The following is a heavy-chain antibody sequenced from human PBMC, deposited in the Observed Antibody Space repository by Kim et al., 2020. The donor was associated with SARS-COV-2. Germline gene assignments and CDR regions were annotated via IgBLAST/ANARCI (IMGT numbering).Heavy chain of an antibody. Sequence: SETLSLTCTVSDGSIRSGSYYWSWIRQPAGKGLEWIGRIYTSGSTNYNPSLKSRVTISIDTSKNQFSVKLTSVTAADTAVYYCARDGSGGSYHFYYGIDVRGQGTTVTVAS. CDR3: ARDGSGGSYHFYYGIDV. CDR1: DGSIRSGSYY. CDR2: IYTSGST. D-gene: IGHD2-15*01. V-gene: IGHV4-61*02. J-gene: IGHJ6*02.